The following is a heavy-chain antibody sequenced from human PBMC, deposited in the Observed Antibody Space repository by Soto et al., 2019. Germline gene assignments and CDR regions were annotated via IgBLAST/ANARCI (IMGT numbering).Heavy chain of an antibody. V-gene: IGHV1-18*04. Sequence: GGSVKVSCKAYGYTFTNYGVSWVRQAPGQGLEWMGWISTDNGNTYYAQKFQGRVTMTTDTSTNTAYMDLRSLRSDDTAAYYCATVYLQSHGYWGQGTLVTVSS. J-gene: IGHJ4*02. CDR2: ISTDNGNT. CDR1: GYTFTNYG. D-gene: IGHD2-8*01. CDR3: ATVYLQSHGY.